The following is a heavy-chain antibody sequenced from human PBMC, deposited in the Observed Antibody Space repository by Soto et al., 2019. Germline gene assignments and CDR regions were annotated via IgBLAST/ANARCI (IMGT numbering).Heavy chain of an antibody. J-gene: IGHJ4*02. Sequence: EVQLAESGGGLIQPGGSLRLSCAASGFTVSSHYMSWVRQGPGKGLEWVSVIYRGVGTFYADSVKGRFTISRDISQNKVFLQMNSLRAEDTDVYYCASTRDSGTSYYFDSWGQGTLVTVSS. D-gene: IGHD1-26*01. V-gene: IGHV3-53*01. CDR3: ASTRDSGTSYYFDS. CDR2: IYRGVGT. CDR1: GFTVSSHY.